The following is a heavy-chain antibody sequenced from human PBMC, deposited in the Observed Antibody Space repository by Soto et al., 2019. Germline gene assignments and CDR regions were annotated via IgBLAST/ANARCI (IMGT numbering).Heavy chain of an antibody. D-gene: IGHD1-26*01. CDR1: GYTFTNYG. Sequence: GASVKVSCKASGYTFTNYGLGWVRQAPGQGLEWMGWITPYNGNTNYAQNFQGRVTMTTDTSTSTAYMDLRSLRSDDTAVYYCARDGAPGGLMEVWGRATTVTV. J-gene: IGHJ6*02. CDR3: ARDGAPGGLMEV. V-gene: IGHV1-18*01. CDR2: ITPYNGNT.